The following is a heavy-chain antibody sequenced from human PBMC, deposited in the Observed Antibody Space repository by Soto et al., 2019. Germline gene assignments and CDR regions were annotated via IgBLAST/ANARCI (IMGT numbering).Heavy chain of an antibody. CDR3: ARSWIQLWFSIKPEIYGMDV. D-gene: IGHD5-18*01. CDR1: GGSISSSNW. V-gene: IGHV4-4*02. Sequence: QVQLQESGPGLVKPSGTLSLTCAVSGGSISSSNWWSWVRQPPGKGLEWIGEIYHSGSTNYNPSLKSRVTISVDKSKNQFSLKLSSVTAADTAVYYCARSWIQLWFSIKPEIYGMDVWGQGTTVTVSS. CDR2: IYHSGST. J-gene: IGHJ6*02.